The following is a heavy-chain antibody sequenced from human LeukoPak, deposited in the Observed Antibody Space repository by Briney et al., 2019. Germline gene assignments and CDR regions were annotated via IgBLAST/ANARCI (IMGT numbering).Heavy chain of an antibody. CDR1: GFSFSSYW. D-gene: IGHD6-19*01. Sequence: PGGSLRLSCAASGFSFSSYWMHWVRQAPGKGLEWVSSISSSSSYIYYADSVKGRFTISRDNAKNSLYPQMNSLRAEDTAVYYCARSVAVAALGYWGQGTLVTVSS. CDR2: ISSSSSYI. V-gene: IGHV3-21*01. CDR3: ARSVAVAALGY. J-gene: IGHJ4*02.